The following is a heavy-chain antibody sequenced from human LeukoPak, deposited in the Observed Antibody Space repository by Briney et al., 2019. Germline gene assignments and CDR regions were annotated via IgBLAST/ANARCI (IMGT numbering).Heavy chain of an antibody. Sequence: AETLFLTCTVSGGSISSSSYYWGWIRQPPGKGREWVGRNYYSGSTYYNPSLKRRVIICVDTTKNQFSLMMSLMTAAATAVYYFARHGIAAGSYFDYWGQGTLVTVSS. V-gene: IGHV4-39*01. CDR3: ARHGIAAGSYFDY. J-gene: IGHJ4*02. CDR2: NYYSGST. D-gene: IGHD6-13*01. CDR1: GGSISSSSYY.